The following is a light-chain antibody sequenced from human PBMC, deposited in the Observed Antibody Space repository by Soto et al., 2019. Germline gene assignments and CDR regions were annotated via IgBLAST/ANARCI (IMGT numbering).Light chain of an antibody. Sequence: QSVLTQPASASGSPGQSITISCTGSSSDIGAYNYVSWFQQYPGKAPKLTISEVSNRPSGVSNRFSGSKSGTAASLTISGLQTEDEADYFCFSFTTDWTHVFGTGTKVTVL. J-gene: IGLJ1*01. CDR3: FSFTTDWTHV. CDR1: SSDIGAYNY. CDR2: EVS. V-gene: IGLV2-14*01.